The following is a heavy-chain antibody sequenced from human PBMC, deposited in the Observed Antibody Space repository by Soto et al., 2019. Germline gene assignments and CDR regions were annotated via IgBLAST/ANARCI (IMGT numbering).Heavy chain of an antibody. J-gene: IGHJ6*02. CDR3: ARVPVVVVPAAIRGFYYYGMDV. Sequence: GGSLRLSCSDSGFTFSSYAISWVRQAPGQGLEWMGGIIPIFGTANYAQKFQGRVTITADKSTSTAYMELSSLRSEDTAVYYCARVPVVVVPAAIRGFYYYGMDVWGQGTTVTVSS. CDR2: IIPIFGTA. CDR1: GFTFSSYA. V-gene: IGHV1-69*06. D-gene: IGHD2-2*02.